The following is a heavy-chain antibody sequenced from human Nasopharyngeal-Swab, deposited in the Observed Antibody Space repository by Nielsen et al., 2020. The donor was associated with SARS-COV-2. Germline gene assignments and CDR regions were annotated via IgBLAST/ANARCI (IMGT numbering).Heavy chain of an antibody. CDR2: ISSSGSHK. V-gene: IGHV3-21*01. D-gene: IGHD3-10*01. J-gene: IGHJ4*02. Sequence: GESLKISCAAFGFTFSSYSMNWVRQAPGKGLEWVSFISSSGSHKYYADSMKGRFTISRDNAKSSLYLQLSSLRAEDTAVYYCARVEEYYYGSGSLSDNWGQGTLVTVSS. CDR1: GFTFSSYS. CDR3: ARVEEYYYGSGSLSDN.